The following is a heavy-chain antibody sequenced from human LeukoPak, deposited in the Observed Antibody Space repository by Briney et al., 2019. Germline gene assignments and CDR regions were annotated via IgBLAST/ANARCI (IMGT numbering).Heavy chain of an antibody. D-gene: IGHD3-10*01. Sequence: SETLSLTCTVSGGSISSYYWSWIRQPPGKGLEWIGYIYYSGSTNYNPSLKSRVTISVDASKNQFSLKLSSVTAADTAVYYCAREGMMYYYGPGSYYNGGDWFDPWGQGTLVTVSS. J-gene: IGHJ5*02. CDR1: GGSISSYY. V-gene: IGHV4-59*12. CDR2: IYYSGST. CDR3: AREGMMYYYGPGSYYNGGDWFDP.